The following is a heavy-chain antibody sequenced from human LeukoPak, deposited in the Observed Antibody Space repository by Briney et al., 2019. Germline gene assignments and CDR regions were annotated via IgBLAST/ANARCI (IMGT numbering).Heavy chain of an antibody. V-gene: IGHV1-24*01. CDR3: ATDLGVDFGMDV. D-gene: IGHD3-3*01. CDR2: FDPEDGET. J-gene: IGHJ6*02. CDR1: GYTLTELS. Sequence: ASVKVSCKVSGYTLTELSMHWVRQAPGKGLEWMGGFDPEDGETIYAQKFQGRVTMTEDTSADTAYMELSSLSSEDTAVYYCATDLGVDFGMDVWGQGTTVTVSS.